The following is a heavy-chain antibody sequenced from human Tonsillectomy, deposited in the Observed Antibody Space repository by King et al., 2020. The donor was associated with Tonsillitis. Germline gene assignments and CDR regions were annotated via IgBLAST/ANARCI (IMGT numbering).Heavy chain of an antibody. CDR3: AREESRTIFGSHTSAFDY. CDR2: LSSSGSTI. D-gene: IGHD3-3*01. J-gene: IGHJ4*02. CDR1: GFTFSDYY. V-gene: IGHV3-11*01. Sequence: VQLVESGGGLVKPGGSLRLSCAASGFTFSDYYMSWIRQAPGKGLEWVSFLSSSGSTIYYADCVKVRFTISRDNAKNSLYLQMKRLRAEDTAVYYCAREESRTIFGSHTSAFDYWGQGTLVTVSS.